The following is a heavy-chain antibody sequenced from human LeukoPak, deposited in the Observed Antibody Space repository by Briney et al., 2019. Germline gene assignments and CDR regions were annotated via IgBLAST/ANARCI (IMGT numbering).Heavy chain of an antibody. CDR2: VSTNGNT. CDR1: GGSISSYY. V-gene: IGHV4-4*08. CDR3: ARLWAVARGFTTTNYYYGMDV. J-gene: IGHJ6*02. D-gene: IGHD1-1*01. Sequence: SETLSLTCSVSGGSISSYYWSWIRQPPGNGLEWIGYVSTNGNTNYNPSLKGRVTISVDTSKNQFSLKVSSVTAADTAVYYCARLWAVARGFTTTNYYYGMDVWGQGTTVTVSS.